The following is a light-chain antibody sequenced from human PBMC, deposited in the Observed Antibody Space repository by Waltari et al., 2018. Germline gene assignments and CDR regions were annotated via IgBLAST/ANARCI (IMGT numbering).Light chain of an antibody. CDR3: CSYAGRNIWV. CDR2: EVI. V-gene: IGLV2-23*02. J-gene: IGLJ3*02. CDR1: SSDVGFYNF. Sequence: QSALTQPASVSGSPGQPIPIYCTGTSSDVGFYNFVSWYQPHPGKAPELVVYEVISRPSGVSNRFSGSKSGNTASLTISGLQAEDEADYYCCSYAGRNIWVFGGGTKLTVL.